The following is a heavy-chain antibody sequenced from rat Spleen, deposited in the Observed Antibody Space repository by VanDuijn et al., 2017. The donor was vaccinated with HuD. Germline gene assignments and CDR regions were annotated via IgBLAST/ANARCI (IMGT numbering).Heavy chain of an antibody. CDR3: ATGPSYRGYFDY. V-gene: IGHV5-27*01. CDR2: ISPSGGST. Sequence: EVQLVESGGGLVQPGRSLKLSCAASGFTFSNYYMAWVRQAPTKGLEWVASISPSGGSTYYPDSVKGRFTISRDNAKSTQYLQMDSLRSEDTATYYCATGPSYRGYFDYWGQGVMVTVSS. CDR1: GFTFSNYY. D-gene: IGHD1-4*01. J-gene: IGHJ2*01.